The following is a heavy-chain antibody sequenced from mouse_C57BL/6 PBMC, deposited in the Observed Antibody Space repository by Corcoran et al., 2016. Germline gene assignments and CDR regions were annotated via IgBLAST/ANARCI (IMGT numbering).Heavy chain of an antibody. D-gene: IGHD2-14*01. V-gene: IGHV1-18*01. Sequence: EVQLQQSGPELVKPGASVKIPCKASGYTFTDYNMDWVKQSHGKRLEWIGDINPNNGGTIYNQKFKGKATLTVDKSSSTAYMELRSLTSEDTAVYYCARRGYDSWFAYWGQGTLVTVSA. CDR3: ARRGYDSWFAY. CDR1: GYTFTDYN. CDR2: INPNNGGT. J-gene: IGHJ3*01.